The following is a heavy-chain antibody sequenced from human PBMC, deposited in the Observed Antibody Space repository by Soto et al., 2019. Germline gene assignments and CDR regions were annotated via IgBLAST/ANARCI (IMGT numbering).Heavy chain of an antibody. CDR2: NYHSGTT. J-gene: IGHJ4*02. V-gene: IGHV4-59*01. Sequence: SETLSLTCAVSGVTISTYYWSWIRQPPGKGLEWIGYNYHSGTTNYNPSLKSRVTISVDTSKNQFSLRLTSVTAADTAIYYCVREAYIRYGHEIDQWGQGTLVAVSS. CDR1: GVTISTYY. CDR3: VREAYIRYGHEIDQ. D-gene: IGHD4-17*01.